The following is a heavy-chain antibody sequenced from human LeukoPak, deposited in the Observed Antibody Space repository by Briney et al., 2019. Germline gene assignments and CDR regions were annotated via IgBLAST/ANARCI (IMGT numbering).Heavy chain of an antibody. Sequence: ASVKVSCKASGYTFTGYYMHWVRQAPGQGLEWMGWINPNSGGTNYAQKFQGRVTMTRDTSISTAYMELSRLRSDDTAVYYCARGEWDLNQGDAFDIWGQGTMVTVSS. CDR3: ARGEWDLNQGDAFDI. J-gene: IGHJ3*02. V-gene: IGHV1-2*02. CDR1: GYTFTGYY. CDR2: INPNSGGT. D-gene: IGHD1-26*01.